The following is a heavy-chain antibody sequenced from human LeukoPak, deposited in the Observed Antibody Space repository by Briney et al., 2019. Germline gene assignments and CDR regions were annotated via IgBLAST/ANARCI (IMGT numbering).Heavy chain of an antibody. CDR3: AKDRSSGYYGLDY. Sequence: PGGSLRLSCSASGFTFSSFALSWVRQAPGKGLEWVSGIIANGGSAYYADSVKGRFTISRDNSKNTLYLQMNSLRAEDTAVYYCAKDRSSGYYGLDYWGQGTLVTVSS. CDR1: GFTFSSFA. D-gene: IGHD3-22*01. CDR2: IIANGGSA. V-gene: IGHV3-23*01. J-gene: IGHJ4*02.